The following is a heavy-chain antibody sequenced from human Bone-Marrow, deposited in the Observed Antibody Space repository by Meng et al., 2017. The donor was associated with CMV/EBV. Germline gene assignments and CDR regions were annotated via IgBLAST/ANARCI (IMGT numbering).Heavy chain of an antibody. V-gene: IGHV4-31*02. J-gene: IGHJ3*02. D-gene: IGHD6-6*01. Sequence: GGSISSGGCYWSWLRQHPGKGLEWIGYIYYSGSTYYNPSLKSRVTISVDTSKNQFSLKLSSVTAADTAVYYCARESSIAARRGAFDIWGQGTMVT. CDR2: IYYSGST. CDR1: GGSISSGGCY. CDR3: ARESSIAARRGAFDI.